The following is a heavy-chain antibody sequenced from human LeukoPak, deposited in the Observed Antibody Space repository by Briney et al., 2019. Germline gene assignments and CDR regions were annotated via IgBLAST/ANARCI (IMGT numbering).Heavy chain of an antibody. V-gene: IGHV4-34*01. CDR3: ASHDYGDNAFDY. J-gene: IGHJ4*02. CDR1: GGSISSYY. CDR2: INHSGST. Sequence: PSETLSLTCTVSGGSISSYYWSWIRQPPGKGLEWIGEINHSGSTNYNPSLKSRVTISVDTSKNQFSLKLSSVTAADTAVYYCASHDYGDNAFDYWGQGILVTVSS. D-gene: IGHD4-17*01.